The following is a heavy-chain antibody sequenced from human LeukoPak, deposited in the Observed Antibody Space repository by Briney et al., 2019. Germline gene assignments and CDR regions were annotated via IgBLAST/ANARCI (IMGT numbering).Heavy chain of an antibody. CDR1: GFTVSSNY. V-gene: IGHV3-66*01. J-gene: IGHJ4*02. Sequence: PGGSLRLSCAASGFTVSSNYMSWVRQAPGKGLGWVSVIYSGGSTYYADSVKGRFTISRDNSKNTLYLQMNSLRAEDTAVYYCARLSSSWYPGGYWGQGTLVTVSS. CDR2: IYSGGST. CDR3: ARLSSSWYPGGY. D-gene: IGHD6-13*01.